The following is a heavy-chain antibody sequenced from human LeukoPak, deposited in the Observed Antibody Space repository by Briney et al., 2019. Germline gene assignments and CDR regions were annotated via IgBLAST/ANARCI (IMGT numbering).Heavy chain of an antibody. CDR2: ISNDGRSI. J-gene: IGHJ4*02. Sequence: GRSLRLSCAASGSTFSSYGMHWVRQAPAKGLEWVAVISNDGRSIYYADSVKGRFTISRDNSKNTLYLQVNSLRAEDTAVYSCAKEACSGSCHSDYFDYWGLGTLVTVSS. CDR1: GSTFSSYG. V-gene: IGHV3-30*18. CDR3: AKEACSGSCHSDYFDY. D-gene: IGHD2-15*01.